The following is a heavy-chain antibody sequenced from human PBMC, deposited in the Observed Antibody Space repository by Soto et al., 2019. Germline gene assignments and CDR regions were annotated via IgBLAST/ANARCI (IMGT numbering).Heavy chain of an antibody. V-gene: IGHV4-59*01. CDR1: GGSISSYY. Sequence: QVQLQESGPGLVKPSETLSLTCTVSGGSISSYYWSWIRQPPGKGLEWIGYIYYSGSTNYNPPLKNRVTISVDTSKNQCSLKLSSVTAADTAVYYCAGGPTWYYYAAGGQGTLVTVSS. CDR3: AGGPTWYYYAA. CDR2: IYYSGST. J-gene: IGHJ4*02. D-gene: IGHD3-10*01.